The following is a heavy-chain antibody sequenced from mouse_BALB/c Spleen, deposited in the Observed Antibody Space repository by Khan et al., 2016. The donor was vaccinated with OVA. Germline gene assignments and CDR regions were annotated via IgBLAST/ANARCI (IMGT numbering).Heavy chain of an antibody. Sequence: VQLKESGAELVKPGASVKLSCTASGFNIKDTYMHWVKQRPEQGLEWIGRIDPANGNTKYDQKFQGKATITADTSSNTAYMQLSSLKSEDTAVYYWARTNAWGQGTTLTVSS. V-gene: IGHV14-3*02. J-gene: IGHJ2*01. CDR2: IDPANGNT. CDR3: ARTNA. CDR1: GFNIKDTY.